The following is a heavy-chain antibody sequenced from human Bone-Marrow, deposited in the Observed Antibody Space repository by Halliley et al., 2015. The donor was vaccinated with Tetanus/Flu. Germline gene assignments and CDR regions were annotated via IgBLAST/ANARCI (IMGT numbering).Heavy chain of an antibody. D-gene: IGHD3-10*01. J-gene: IGHJ4*02. CDR3: AREAAGTSGYCFDY. V-gene: IGHV1-8*01. CDR2: MNPNSGIT. Sequence: QLVQSGAEVMKPGASVRVSCKASGYTFNSYDINWVRQATGQGLEWMGWMNPNSGITAYAHKFQGRVTMTRNTSISTAYMGLSGLKAGGTAVYYCAREAAGTSGYCFDYWGRGTLVLVSS. CDR1: GYTFNSYD.